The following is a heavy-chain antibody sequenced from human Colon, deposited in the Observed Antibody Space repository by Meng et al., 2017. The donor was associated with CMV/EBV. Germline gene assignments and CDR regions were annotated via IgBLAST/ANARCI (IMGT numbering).Heavy chain of an antibody. Sequence: QVQLQQWGSGLLKPSETLALTWATSGGSFNAYYLTWIRQSPGKGLEWIGELNHSGSTNYNPSLKSRVTISIDTSKRHFSLRLTSVTAADTAVYYCARGRNGWLLPLDSWGQGTLVTVSS. CDR1: GGSFNAYY. CDR3: ARGRNGWLLPLDS. CDR2: LNHSGST. V-gene: IGHV4-34*01. D-gene: IGHD3-3*01. J-gene: IGHJ4*02.